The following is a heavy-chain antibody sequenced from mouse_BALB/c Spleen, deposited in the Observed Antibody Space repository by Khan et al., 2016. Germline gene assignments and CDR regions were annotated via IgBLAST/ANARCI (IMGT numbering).Heavy chain of an antibody. D-gene: IGHD1-1*01. J-gene: IGHJ3*01. CDR2: INPDSYTI. CDR3: ARAGYYGYLAY. Sequence: EVKLPESGGGLVHPGGSLKLSCAASGFDFSRYWMSWVRQAPGKGLEWIGEINPDSYTINYTPSLKDKFIISRDNVKNTLYLQMSKVRSEDTALYYCARAGYYGYLAYWGQGTLVTVSA. V-gene: IGHV4-1*02. CDR1: GFDFSRYW.